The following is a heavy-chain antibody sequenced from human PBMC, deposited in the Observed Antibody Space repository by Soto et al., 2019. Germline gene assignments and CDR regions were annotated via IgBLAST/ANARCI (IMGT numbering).Heavy chain of an antibody. D-gene: IGHD3-22*01. CDR1: GFTFSSYW. CDR3: ARDLINDYFITMIVVVSPPDY. Sequence: GGSLRLSCAASGFTFSSYWMSWVRQAPGKGLEWVANIKQDGSEKYYVDSVKGRFTISRDNAKNSLYLQMNSLRAEDTAVYYCARDLINDYFITMIVVVSPPDYWGQGTLVTVSS. CDR2: IKQDGSEK. J-gene: IGHJ4*02. V-gene: IGHV3-7*03.